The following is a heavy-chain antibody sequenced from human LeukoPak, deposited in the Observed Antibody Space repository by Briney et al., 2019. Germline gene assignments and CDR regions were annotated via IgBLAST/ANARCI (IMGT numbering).Heavy chain of an antibody. D-gene: IGHD3-10*01. V-gene: IGHV3-48*01. Sequence: GGSLRLSCAASGFTFSSYSMNWVCQAPGKGLEWVSYISSSSSTIYYADSVKGRFTISRDNAKNSLYLQMNSLRAEDTAVYYCARDTAGGSGSWGQGTLVTVSS. CDR3: ARDTAGGSGS. J-gene: IGHJ4*02. CDR1: GFTFSSYS. CDR2: ISSSSSTI.